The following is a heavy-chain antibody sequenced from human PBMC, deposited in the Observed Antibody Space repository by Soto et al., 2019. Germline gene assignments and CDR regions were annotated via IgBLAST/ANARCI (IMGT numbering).Heavy chain of an antibody. J-gene: IGHJ4*02. V-gene: IGHV3-30*18. CDR2: ISYDGSNQ. CDR3: AKDQASGQGSFDS. Sequence: GGSRRLSCSASGFTFNIYGMHWVRQAPDKGLEWVALISYDGSNQYYADSVKVRFTISRNNSKTPLFLQMNSLRADDTAVYYCAKDQASGQGSFDSWGQGTLVTVSS. CDR1: GFTFNIYG.